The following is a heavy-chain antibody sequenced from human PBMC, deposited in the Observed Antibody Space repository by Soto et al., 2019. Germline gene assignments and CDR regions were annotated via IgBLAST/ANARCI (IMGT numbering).Heavy chain of an antibody. D-gene: IGHD3-22*01. Sequence: ASVKVSCKASGDTFSFYTINWVRQAPGQRLEWMGWINAGNGNTKYSQKFQGRVTITRDTSASTAYMELSSLRSEDTAVYYCARSYYDSSGYYAEYFQHWGQGTLVTVSS. CDR3: ARSYYDSSGYYAEYFQH. V-gene: IGHV1-3*01. CDR2: INAGNGNT. CDR1: GDTFSFYT. J-gene: IGHJ1*01.